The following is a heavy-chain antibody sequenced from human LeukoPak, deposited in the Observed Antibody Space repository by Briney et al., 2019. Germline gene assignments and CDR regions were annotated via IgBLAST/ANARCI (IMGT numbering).Heavy chain of an antibody. D-gene: IGHD3-10*01. V-gene: IGHV3-53*01. CDR1: GFTVSSNS. CDR3: AKALLWFSFDI. J-gene: IGHJ3*02. Sequence: GGSLRLSCTVSGFTVSSNSMSWVRQAPGKGLEWVSFIYSDNTHYSDSVKGRFTISRDNSKNTLYLQMNSLRAEDTAVYYCAKALLWFSFDIWGQGTMVTVSS. CDR2: IYSDNT.